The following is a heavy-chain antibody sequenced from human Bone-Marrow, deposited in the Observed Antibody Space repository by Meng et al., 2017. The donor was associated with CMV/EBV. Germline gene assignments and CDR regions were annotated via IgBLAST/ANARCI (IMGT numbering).Heavy chain of an antibody. CDR3: ATDTARVRGY. V-gene: IGHV3-7*04. J-gene: IGHJ4*02. D-gene: IGHD3-10*01. Sequence: GESLNISCEVSGFTFSSYWFSWVRQAPEKGLEWVANINPDGSEKYYLDSVKGRFTIFRDNAKNSLYLQVNSLRVEDTAVYYCATDTARVRGYWGQGTLVTVSS. CDR1: GFTFSSYW. CDR2: INPDGSEK.